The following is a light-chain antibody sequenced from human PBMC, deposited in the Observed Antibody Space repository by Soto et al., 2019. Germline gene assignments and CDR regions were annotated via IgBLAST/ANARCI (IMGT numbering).Light chain of an antibody. CDR1: SSDVGGYNY. CDR3: TSYTSSSTLVL. J-gene: IGLJ2*01. V-gene: IGLV2-14*01. Sequence: HSALTQPASVSGSPGQSITISCTGSSSDVGGYNYVSWYQQHPGKAPKLIIYDVSNRPSGISNRFSGSKSDNTASLTISGLQAEDEADYYCTSYTSSSTLVLFGGGTKLTVL. CDR2: DVS.